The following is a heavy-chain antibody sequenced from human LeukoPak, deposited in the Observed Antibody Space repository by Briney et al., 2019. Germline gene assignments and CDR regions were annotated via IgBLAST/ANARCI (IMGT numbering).Heavy chain of an antibody. V-gene: IGHV3-21*01. D-gene: IGHD2-21*01. CDR3: ARGGGYCGGDCYGIDY. CDR2: ISSSSSYI. J-gene: IGHJ4*02. Sequence: GGSLRLSCAASGFTFSSYSMNWVRQAPGKGLEWVSSISSSSSYIYYADSVKGRFTISRDNAKNLLYLQMNSLRAEDTAVYYCARGGGYCGGDCYGIDYWGQGILVTVSS. CDR1: GFTFSSYS.